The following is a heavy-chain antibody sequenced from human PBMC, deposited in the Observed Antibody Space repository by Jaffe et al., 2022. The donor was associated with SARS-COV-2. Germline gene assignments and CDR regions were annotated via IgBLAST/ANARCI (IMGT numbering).Heavy chain of an antibody. J-gene: IGHJ5*02. Sequence: QVQLQESGPGLVKPSETLSLTCTVSGDSVSSVSYYWSWIRQPPGEELEWIGHIYVSGTTNYNPSLKSRVTISLDTSENQFFLNLTSVTAADTAVYYCAVKPFIGSYYDGWFDPWGQGTLVTVSS. V-gene: IGHV4-61*01. CDR2: IYVSGTT. CDR3: AVKPFIGSYYDGWFDP. CDR1: GDSVSSVSYY. D-gene: IGHD1-26*01.